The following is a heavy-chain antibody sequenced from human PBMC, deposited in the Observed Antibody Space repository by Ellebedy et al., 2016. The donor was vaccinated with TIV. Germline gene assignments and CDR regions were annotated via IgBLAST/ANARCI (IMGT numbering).Heavy chain of an antibody. CDR1: GFTFSSYS. V-gene: IGHV3-48*04. CDR3: ARSRWFGELFHFDY. CDR2: ISSSSSTI. Sequence: GESLKISXAASGFTFSSYSMNWVRQAPGKGLEWVSYISSSSSTIYYADSVKGRFTISRDNAKNSLYLQMNSLRSDDTAVYYCARSRWFGELFHFDYWGQGTLVTVSS. D-gene: IGHD3-10*01. J-gene: IGHJ4*02.